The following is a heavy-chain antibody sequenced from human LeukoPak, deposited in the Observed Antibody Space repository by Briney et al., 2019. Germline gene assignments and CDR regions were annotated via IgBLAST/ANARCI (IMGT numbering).Heavy chain of an antibody. D-gene: IGHD1-26*01. J-gene: IGHJ4*02. CDR2: ISSSSSYI. V-gene: IGHV3-11*06. Sequence: GGSLRLSCAASGFTFSDYYMSWIRQAPGKGLEWVSSISSSSSYIYYADSVKGRFTISRDNAKNSLYLQMNSLRAEDTAVYYCARDPASASGSYRSVDYWGQGTLVTVSS. CDR3: ARDPASASGSYRSVDY. CDR1: GFTFSDYY.